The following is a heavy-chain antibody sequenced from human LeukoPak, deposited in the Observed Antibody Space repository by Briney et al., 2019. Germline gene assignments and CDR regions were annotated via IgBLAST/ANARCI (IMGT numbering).Heavy chain of an antibody. CDR3: AARYYDSSGYYYFQH. CDR1: VYTFTSYD. CDR2: MNPNSGNT. D-gene: IGHD3-22*01. Sequence: GASVTVSFKASVYTFTSYDINWVRQATGQGLEWMGWMNPNSGNTGYAQKFQGRVTITRNTSISTAYMELSSLRSEDTAVYYCAARYYDSSGYYYFQHWGQGTLVTVSS. V-gene: IGHV1-8*03. J-gene: IGHJ1*01.